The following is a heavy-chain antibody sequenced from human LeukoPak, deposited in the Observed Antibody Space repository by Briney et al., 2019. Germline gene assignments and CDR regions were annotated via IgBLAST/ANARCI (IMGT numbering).Heavy chain of an antibody. CDR2: IRTDGTIT. Sequence: SGGSLRLSCAASGFGFSNSCMHWVRQAPGKGLEWVSHIRTDGTITSYADSVKGRFTISRDNAKNTLYLHMNSLKGEDTATYFCTREADPAFSASSSPDFWGQGTPVTVS. V-gene: IGHV3-74*01. D-gene: IGHD6-6*01. J-gene: IGHJ4*02. CDR3: TREADPAFSASSSPDF. CDR1: GFGFSNSC.